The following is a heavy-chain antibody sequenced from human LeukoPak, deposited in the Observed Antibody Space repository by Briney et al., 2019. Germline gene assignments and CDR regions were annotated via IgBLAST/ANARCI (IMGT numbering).Heavy chain of an antibody. J-gene: IGHJ4*02. D-gene: IGHD1-7*01. V-gene: IGHV3-7*01. Sequence: GGSLRLSCAASGFTFSNYWMSWVRQAPGKGLEWVANMKQDGSEKYYVDSVKGRFTISRDNAKNSLYLQMNSLRAEDMAVYYCARDDDWNYEDYWGQGTLVTVSS. CDR2: MKQDGSEK. CDR3: ARDDDWNYEDY. CDR1: GFTFSNYW.